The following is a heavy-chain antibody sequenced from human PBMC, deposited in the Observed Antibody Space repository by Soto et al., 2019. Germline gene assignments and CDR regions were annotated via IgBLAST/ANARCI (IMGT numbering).Heavy chain of an antibody. Sequence: EVQLLESGGGLVQPGGSLRLSCTASGFTFSTYAMNWVRQAPGKGLEWVSGITGSGGSTYYADSVKGRFTISRDNFKNTLDLPMNSLRAEDTAVYYCAKAGGDCSGGTCYSGQGDCWGQGTLVTVSS. J-gene: IGHJ4*02. CDR2: ITGSGGST. D-gene: IGHD2-15*01. CDR1: GFTFSTYA. CDR3: AKAGGDCSGGTCYSGQGDC. V-gene: IGHV3-23*01.